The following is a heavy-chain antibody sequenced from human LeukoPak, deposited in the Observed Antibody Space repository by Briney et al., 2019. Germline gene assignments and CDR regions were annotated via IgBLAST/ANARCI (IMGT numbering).Heavy chain of an antibody. CDR3: AGHSYYDFWSGYYSYFDY. J-gene: IGHJ4*02. CDR2: INHSGST. CDR1: GGSFSGYY. D-gene: IGHD3-3*01. V-gene: IGHV4-34*01. Sequence: SETLSLTCAVYGGSFSGYYWSWIRQPPGKGLEWIGEINHSGSTNYNPSLKSRVTISVDTSKNQFSLKLSSVTAADTAVYYCAGHSYYDFWSGYYSYFDYWGQGTLVTVSS.